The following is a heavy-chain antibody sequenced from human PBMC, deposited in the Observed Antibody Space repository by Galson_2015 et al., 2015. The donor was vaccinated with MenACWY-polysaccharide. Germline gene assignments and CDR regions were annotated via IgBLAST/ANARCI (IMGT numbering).Heavy chain of an antibody. Sequence: SVKVSCKASGYTFTSYDINWVRQTTGHGLEWMGWMNPNSGNTGYAQKFQGRVTMTRNTSISIAYMDLSSLRSGDTAVYYCARGGKYYYDSSGYLNWFDPWGQGTLVTVSS. CDR1: GYTFTSYD. CDR3: ARGGKYYYDSSGYLNWFDP. V-gene: IGHV1-8*01. D-gene: IGHD3-22*01. CDR2: MNPNSGNT. J-gene: IGHJ5*02.